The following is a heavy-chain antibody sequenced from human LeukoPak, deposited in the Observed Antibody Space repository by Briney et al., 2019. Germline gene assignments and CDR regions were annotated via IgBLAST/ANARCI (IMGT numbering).Heavy chain of an antibody. CDR3: ARMGTSFDY. Sequence: PSETLSLTCAVYGGSFSGYYWSWIRQPPGKGLEWIGEINHSGSTNYNPSLKSRVTISVDTSKNQCALKLSSVTAADTAVYYCARMGTSFDYWGQGTLVTVSS. CDR2: INHSGST. D-gene: IGHD2-2*01. J-gene: IGHJ4*02. V-gene: IGHV4-34*01. CDR1: GGSFSGYY.